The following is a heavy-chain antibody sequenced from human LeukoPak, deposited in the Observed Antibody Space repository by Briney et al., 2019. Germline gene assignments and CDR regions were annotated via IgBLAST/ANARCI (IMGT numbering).Heavy chain of an antibody. CDR3: AKEAPTGYSYGGGFDY. Sequence: PGGSLRLSCAASGFTFSSYAMSWVRQAPGKGLEWVSAISGSGGSTYYADSVKGRFTIPRANSKNTLYLQMNSLRAEDTAVYYCAKEAPTGYSYGGGFDYWGQGTLVTVSS. D-gene: IGHD5-18*01. J-gene: IGHJ4*02. CDR1: GFTFSSYA. V-gene: IGHV3-23*01. CDR2: ISGSGGST.